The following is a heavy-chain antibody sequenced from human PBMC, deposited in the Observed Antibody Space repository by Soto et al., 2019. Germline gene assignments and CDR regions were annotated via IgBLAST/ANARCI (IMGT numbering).Heavy chain of an antibody. V-gene: IGHV5-10-1*01. J-gene: IGHJ6*02. CDR2: IDPSDSYT. CDR3: ARIGARVYSSSWYGGAYYYYGMDV. CDR1: GYSFTSYW. D-gene: IGHD6-13*01. Sequence: PGESLKISCKGSGYSFTSYWISWVRQMPGKGLEWMGRIDPSDSYTNYSPSFQGHVTISADKSISTAYLQWSSLKASDTAMYYCARIGARVYSSSWYGGAYYYYGMDVWGQGTTVTVSS.